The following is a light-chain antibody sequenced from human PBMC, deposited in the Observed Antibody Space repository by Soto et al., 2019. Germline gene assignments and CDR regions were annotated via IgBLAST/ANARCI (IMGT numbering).Light chain of an antibody. CDR1: QSLSSN. V-gene: IGKV3-15*01. Sequence: DTVLTQSPATLSVSPGERAAVSCRASQSLSSNLAWYQQKPGQAPRLLIIVASDRVTGIPARFSGSGSGTEFTLSISSLQSDYFAVYYCQQYNIWPWTFGQGTKVEIK. CDR3: QQYNIWPWT. CDR2: VAS. J-gene: IGKJ1*01.